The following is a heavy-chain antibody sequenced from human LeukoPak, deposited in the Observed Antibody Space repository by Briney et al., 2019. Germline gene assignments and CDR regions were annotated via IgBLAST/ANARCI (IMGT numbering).Heavy chain of an antibody. J-gene: IGHJ5*01. D-gene: IGHD6-19*01. CDR1: GDSIISYY. CDR3: AREFRSGYNSRWFDY. CDR2: IYFSGAT. V-gene: IGHV4-59*01. Sequence: SETLSLTCTASGDSIISYYWTWIRQSPGKGLEWIGHIYFSGATYYNPSLNSRVTISIDKSKSQFSLKLGSLTAADTAVYYCAREFRSGYNSRWFDYWGQGTLVTVSS.